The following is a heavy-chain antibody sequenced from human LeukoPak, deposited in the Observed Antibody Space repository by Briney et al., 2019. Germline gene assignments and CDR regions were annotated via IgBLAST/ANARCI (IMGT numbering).Heavy chain of an antibody. D-gene: IGHD3-3*01. Sequence: PGGSLRLSCAASGFAFSNYWMHWVRQAPGKGLVWVSHINSDGSSTSYADSVKGRFTISRDNAKNTLYLQMNSLRAEDTAVYYCARASAYYDFWSGYYSPVVDDAFDIWGQGTMVTVSS. CDR3: ARASAYYDFWSGYYSPVVDDAFDI. CDR1: GFAFSNYW. J-gene: IGHJ3*02. CDR2: INSDGSST. V-gene: IGHV3-74*01.